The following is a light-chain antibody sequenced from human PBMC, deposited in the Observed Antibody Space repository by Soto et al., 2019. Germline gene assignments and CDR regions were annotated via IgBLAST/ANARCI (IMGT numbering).Light chain of an antibody. CDR1: QSVSSSY. V-gene: IGKV3-20*01. CDR3: QQYESSPRT. CDR2: GTS. Sequence: EIVLTQSPGTLSLSPGDIATLSCRASQSVSSSYLAWYQQKPGQAPRIIIYGTSSRATGIPDRFSGSGSGTDCTLTISRLEPEDVAVYYCQQYESSPRTFGQGTKVDIK. J-gene: IGKJ1*01.